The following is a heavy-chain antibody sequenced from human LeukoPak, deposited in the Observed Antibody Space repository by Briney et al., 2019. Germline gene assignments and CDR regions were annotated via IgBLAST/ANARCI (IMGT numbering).Heavy chain of an antibody. V-gene: IGHV1-2*02. D-gene: IGHD7-27*01. CDR3: AIPLLTGDPPFDY. J-gene: IGHJ4*02. CDR2: INPNSGGT. Sequence: GASVKVSCKASGYTFTGYYMHWVRQAPGQGLEWMGWINPNSGGTNYAQKFQGRVTMTRDTSISTAYMELSRLRSDDTAVYYCAIPLLTGDPPFDYWGQGTLVTVSS. CDR1: GYTFTGYY.